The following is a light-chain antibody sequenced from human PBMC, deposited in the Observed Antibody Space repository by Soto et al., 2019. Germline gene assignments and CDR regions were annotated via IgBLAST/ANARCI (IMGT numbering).Light chain of an antibody. CDR2: GAS. CDR3: QQYGGSPWT. J-gene: IGKJ1*01. CDR1: QSVRNSY. Sequence: DIVLTQSPGTLSLSPGERATLSCRASQSVRNSYLAWYQQKPGQAPRLLVYGASSRATGIPDRFSGSGSGTAFTHTVSRLEPEDFAVYYCQQYGGSPWTFGQGTKVEIK. V-gene: IGKV3-20*01.